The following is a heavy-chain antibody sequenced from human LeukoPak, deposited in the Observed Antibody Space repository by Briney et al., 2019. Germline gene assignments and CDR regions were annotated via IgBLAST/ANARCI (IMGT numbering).Heavy chain of an antibody. CDR1: GFTFSSYG. D-gene: IGHD2-21*02. CDR2: ISYDGSNK. Sequence: PGRSLRLSCAASGFTFSSYGMHWVRQALGKGLEWVAVISYDGSNKYYADSVKGRFTISRDNSKNTLYLQMNSLRAEDTAVYYCAKEHIVVVTVYYYGMDVWGQRTTVTISS. J-gene: IGHJ6*02. V-gene: IGHV3-30*18. CDR3: AKEHIVVVTVYYYGMDV.